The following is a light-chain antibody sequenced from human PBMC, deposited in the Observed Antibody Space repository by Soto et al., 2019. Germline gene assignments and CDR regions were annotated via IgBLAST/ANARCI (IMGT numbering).Light chain of an antibody. CDR2: GAS. V-gene: IGKV3-20*01. CDR1: QSVNKAY. CDR3: QQYNSYSGT. Sequence: EIVLTQSPGTLVLSPGDRATLSCRASQSVNKAYLVWYQVKPGQAPRRLIYGASSRATGIPDRFSGSGSGTDFTLTISCLQPDDFATYYCQQYNSYSGTFGQGTKVDIK. J-gene: IGKJ1*01.